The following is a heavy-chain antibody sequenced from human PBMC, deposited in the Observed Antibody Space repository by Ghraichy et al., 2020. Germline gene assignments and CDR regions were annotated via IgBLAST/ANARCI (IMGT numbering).Heavy chain of an antibody. CDR3: ARVHRWGGENAFDI. CDR2: ISSSSTI. V-gene: IGHV3-48*02. CDR1: GFTFSSYS. D-gene: IGHD3-16*01. J-gene: IGHJ3*02. Sequence: SCAASGFTFSSYSMNWVRQAPGKGLEWVSYISSSSTIYYADSVKGRFTISRDNAKNSLYLQMNSLRDEDTAVYYCARVHRWGGENAFDIWGQGTMVTVSS.